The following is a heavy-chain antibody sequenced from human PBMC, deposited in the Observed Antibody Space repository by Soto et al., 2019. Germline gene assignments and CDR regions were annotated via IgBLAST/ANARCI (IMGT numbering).Heavy chain of an antibody. D-gene: IGHD3-22*01. CDR2: IYYSGST. CDR3: ARVPSLACLIVAKDNWFAP. CDR1: GGSISSGDYY. Sequence: TLSLTCTVSGGSISSGDYYWSWIRQPPGKGLEWIGYIYYSGSTSYNPSLKSRVTLSVDTSKNQFSLKLSSVPAVDTAVYYCARVPSLACLIVAKDNWFAPSGQATLVTVSS. J-gene: IGHJ5*02. V-gene: IGHV4-30-4*01.